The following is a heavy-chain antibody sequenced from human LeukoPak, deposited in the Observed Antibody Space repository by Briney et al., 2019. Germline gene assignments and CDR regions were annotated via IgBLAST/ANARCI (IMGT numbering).Heavy chain of an antibody. D-gene: IGHD5-18*01. J-gene: IGHJ4*02. CDR2: INHSGST. CDR1: GGSFSGYY. CDR3: ARLPDTAMVTH. Sequence: PSETLSLTCAVYGGSFSGYYWSWIRQPPGKGLEWIGEINHSGSTDYNPSLKSRVTISVDTSKNQFSLKLSSVTAADTAVYYCARLPDTAMVTHWGQGTLVTVSS. V-gene: IGHV4-34*01.